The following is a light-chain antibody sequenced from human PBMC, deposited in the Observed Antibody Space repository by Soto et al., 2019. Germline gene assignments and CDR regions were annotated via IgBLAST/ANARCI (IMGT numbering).Light chain of an antibody. CDR3: QQRSNWPSIT. CDR1: QTVSSS. Sequence: EIVLTQSPGTLSLSPGERATLSCRASQTVSSSLAWYQQKPGQAPRLLIYEASNRATGIPARFSGSGSGTDFTLTINSLEPEDFAVYYCQQRSNWPSITFGQGTRLEIK. V-gene: IGKV3-11*01. J-gene: IGKJ5*01. CDR2: EAS.